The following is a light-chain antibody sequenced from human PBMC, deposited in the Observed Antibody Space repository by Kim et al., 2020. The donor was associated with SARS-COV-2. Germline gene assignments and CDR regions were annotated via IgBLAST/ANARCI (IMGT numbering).Light chain of an antibody. J-gene: IGLJ3*02. V-gene: IGLV2-14*03. CDR3: SSYTSSSTRV. CDR1: SSDVGGYNY. CDR2: DVS. Sequence: GQSSTISCTGTSSDVGGYNYVSWYQQHPGKAPNLMIYDVSNRPSGVSNRFSGSKSGNSASLTISGLQAEDEADYYCSSYTSSSTRVFGGGTQLTVL.